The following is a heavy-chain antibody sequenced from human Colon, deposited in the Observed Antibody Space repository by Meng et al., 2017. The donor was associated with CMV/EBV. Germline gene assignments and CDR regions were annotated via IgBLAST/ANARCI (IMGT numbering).Heavy chain of an antibody. Sequence: TSGCTFTDYYMSWIRQAPGKGLEWIACVSNSGNTIYSADSVKGRFTISRDNAKKSLSLQMNSLRAEDTAIYYCVRTYDSSGHFAFDFWGQGTLVTVSS. D-gene: IGHD3-22*01. V-gene: IGHV3-11*01. CDR2: VSNSGNTI. CDR3: VRTYDSSGHFAFDF. J-gene: IGHJ4*02. CDR1: GCTFTDYY.